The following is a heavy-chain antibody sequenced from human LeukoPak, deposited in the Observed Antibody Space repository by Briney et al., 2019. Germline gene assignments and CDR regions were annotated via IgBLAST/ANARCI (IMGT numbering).Heavy chain of an antibody. V-gene: IGHV4-59*01. CDR3: ARGGYYGSGNDFRFDP. CDR1: GCSINSYY. D-gene: IGHD3-10*01. CDR2: IHYTGST. J-gene: IGHJ5*01. Sequence: SETLSLTCTASGCSINSYYWSWIRQPPGKGLECIGYIHYTGSTNYNASLKNRVTTSVDTSKSQFSLKLSTVTAADTAIDYCARGGYYGSGNDFRFDPWGQGTLVTVSS.